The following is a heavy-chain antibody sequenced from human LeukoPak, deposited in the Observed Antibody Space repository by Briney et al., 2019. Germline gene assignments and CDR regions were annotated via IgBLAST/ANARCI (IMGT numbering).Heavy chain of an antibody. J-gene: IGHJ4*02. Sequence: SETLSLTCTVSGGSISTSYWSWIRQPPGKGLEWIGYIYYSGSTNYNPSLKSRVTISVDTSQNQFSLKLSSVTAADTAIYYCARRGYSYGYLYFDYWGQGSLVTVSS. CDR1: GGSISTSY. V-gene: IGHV4-59*01. D-gene: IGHD5-18*01. CDR2: IYYSGST. CDR3: ARRGYSYGYLYFDY.